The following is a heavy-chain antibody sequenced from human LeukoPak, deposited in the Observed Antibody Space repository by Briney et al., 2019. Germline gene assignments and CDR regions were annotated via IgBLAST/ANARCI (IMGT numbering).Heavy chain of an antibody. CDR3: ARHRSKWLQSSFDY. Sequence: TLSLTCTVSGGSITSSSYYWGWIRQPPGKGLEWIGSIFYSGNTYDNPSLKSRVTISVDTSKNQFSLKLNSVTAADTAVYYCARHRSKWLQSSFDYWGQGTLVTVSS. CDR1: GGSITSSSYY. D-gene: IGHD5-24*01. J-gene: IGHJ4*02. V-gene: IGHV4-39*01. CDR2: IFYSGNT.